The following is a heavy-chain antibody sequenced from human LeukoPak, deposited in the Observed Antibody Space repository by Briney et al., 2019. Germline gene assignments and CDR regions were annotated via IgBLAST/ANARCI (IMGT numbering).Heavy chain of an antibody. Sequence: GRSLRLSCAASGFTFSNYDMHWVRQAPGKGLEWVAVVRSDGINKYYADSVKSRFTISRDNSKNTLYLQMNSLRAEDTALYYCAKDSRSSSIDFWGQGTLVTVSS. CDR1: GFTFSNYD. CDR2: VRSDGINK. D-gene: IGHD6-6*01. V-gene: IGHV3-33*06. J-gene: IGHJ4*02. CDR3: AKDSRSSSIDF.